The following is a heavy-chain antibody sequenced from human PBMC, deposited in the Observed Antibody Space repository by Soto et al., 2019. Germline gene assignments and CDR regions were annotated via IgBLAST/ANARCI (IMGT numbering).Heavy chain of an antibody. J-gene: IGHJ4*02. CDR1: GVSIRAYY. CDR3: ARVDYDSSGAYYLDY. Sequence: PSETLSLTCSVSGVSIRAYYWTWIRQPPGKGLEWIGYISYRGSTDYNPSLKSRVTISVDTSKNQFSLRLSSVTAADTAIYFCARVDYDSSGAYYLDYWGPGTLVTVSS. D-gene: IGHD3-22*01. V-gene: IGHV4-59*01. CDR2: ISYRGST.